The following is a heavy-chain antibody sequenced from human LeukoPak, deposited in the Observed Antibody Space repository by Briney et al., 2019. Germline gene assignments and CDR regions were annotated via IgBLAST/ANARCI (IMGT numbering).Heavy chain of an antibody. J-gene: IGHJ5*02. CDR2: IYYSGRT. D-gene: IGHD6-19*01. CDR3: ARHPGIAVAADNSFDP. Sequence: SETLSLTCTVSGGSISSYYGSWIRQPPGKGLEWIGYIYYSGRTNYNPSLRSRVTISVDTSKNQFSLKLSSVTAADTAVYYCARHPGIAVAADNSFDPWGQGTLVTVSS. V-gene: IGHV4-59*08. CDR1: GGSISSYY.